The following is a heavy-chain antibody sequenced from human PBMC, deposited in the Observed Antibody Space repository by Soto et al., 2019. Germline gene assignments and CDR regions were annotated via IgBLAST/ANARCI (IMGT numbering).Heavy chain of an antibody. CDR2: MNPNSGNT. J-gene: IGHJ6*02. V-gene: IGHV1-8*01. Sequence: ASVKVSCKASGYTFTSYDINWVRQATGQGLEWMGWMNPNSGNTGYAQKFQGRVTMTRNTSISTAYMELSSLRSEDTAVYYCAGPTLDRQQLVHGYYYYGMDVWGQGTTVTVSS. CDR1: GYTFTSYD. D-gene: IGHD6-13*01. CDR3: AGPTLDRQQLVHGYYYYGMDV.